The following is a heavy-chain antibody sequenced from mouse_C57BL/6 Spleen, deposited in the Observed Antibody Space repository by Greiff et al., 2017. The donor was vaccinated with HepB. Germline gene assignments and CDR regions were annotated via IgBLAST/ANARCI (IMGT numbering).Heavy chain of an antibody. J-gene: IGHJ2*01. CDR1: GYTFTSYG. CDR2: IYPRSGNT. Sequence: VKLQQSGAELARPGASVKLSCKASGYTFTSYGISWVKQRTGQGLEWIGEIYPRSGNTYYNEKFKGKATLTADKSSSTAYMELRSLTSEDSAVYFCARRGSNYGGDYWGQGTTLTVSS. D-gene: IGHD2-5*01. CDR3: ARRGSNYGGDY. V-gene: IGHV1-81*01.